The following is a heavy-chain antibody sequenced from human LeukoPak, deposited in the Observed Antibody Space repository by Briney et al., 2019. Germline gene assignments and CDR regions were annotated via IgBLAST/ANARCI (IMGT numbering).Heavy chain of an antibody. CDR1: GGSISSYY. V-gene: IGHV4-34*01. J-gene: IGHJ3*02. CDR2: INHSGST. Sequence: PSETLSLTCTVSGGSISSYYWSWIRQPPGKGLEWIGEINHSGSTNYNPSLKSRVTISVDTSKNQFSLKLSSVTAADTAVYYCAMDSYGGNTRAAFDIWGQGTMVTVSS. D-gene: IGHD4-23*01. CDR3: AMDSYGGNTRAAFDI.